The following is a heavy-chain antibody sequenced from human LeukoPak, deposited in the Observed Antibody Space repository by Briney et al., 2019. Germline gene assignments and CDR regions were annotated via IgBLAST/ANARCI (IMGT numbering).Heavy chain of an antibody. CDR3: ARDGGYSYGYTFDY. Sequence: GGSLRLSRAASGFIFSNYWMNWVRQAPGKGLEWVANIKQDGSEKYYVDSVKGRFTISRDNATNSLYLQMNSLRAEDTAVYYCARDGGYSYGYTFDYWGQGTLVTVPS. J-gene: IGHJ4*02. V-gene: IGHV3-7*01. CDR2: IKQDGSEK. CDR1: GFIFSNYW. D-gene: IGHD5-18*01.